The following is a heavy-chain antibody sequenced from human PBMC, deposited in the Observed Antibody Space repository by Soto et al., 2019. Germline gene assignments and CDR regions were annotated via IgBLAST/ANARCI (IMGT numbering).Heavy chain of an antibody. CDR2: FNRDGGST. J-gene: IGHJ6*02. V-gene: IGHV3-74*01. Sequence: GSPRLPCAAPGFPFSSYWMHWVRQAPGKGLVWVSRFNRDGGSTSYADSVKGRLTISRDNAKNTLYLQMNGLRAEDTGVYCCARGWDDYCMDVWGQGTTVTVSS. CDR3: ARGWDDYCMDV. CDR1: GFPFSSYW. D-gene: IGHD1-26*01.